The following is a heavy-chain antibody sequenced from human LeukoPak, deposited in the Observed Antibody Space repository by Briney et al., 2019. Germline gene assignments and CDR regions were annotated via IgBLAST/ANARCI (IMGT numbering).Heavy chain of an antibody. V-gene: IGHV3-30*04. CDR3: ARVYYGSGSYSFDY. CDR2: ISYDGSEK. CDR1: GFTFSSYA. Sequence: GRSLRLSCAASGFTFSSYAMHWVRQAPGKGLEWVAAISYDGSEKYYADSVKGRFTISRDNSKNTLYLQMNSLRAEDTAVYYCARVYYGSGSYSFDYWGQGTLVTVSS. J-gene: IGHJ4*02. D-gene: IGHD3-10*01.